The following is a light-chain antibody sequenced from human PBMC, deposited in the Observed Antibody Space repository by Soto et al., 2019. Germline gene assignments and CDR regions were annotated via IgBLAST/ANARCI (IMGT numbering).Light chain of an antibody. J-gene: IGLJ2*01. CDR1: GSNIGAGFD. CDR2: GNN. V-gene: IGLV1-40*01. CDR3: QSYDSSLRGAL. Sequence: QAVVTQPPSVSGAPGQRVTISCTGSGSNIGAGFDVHWYQQLPRTAPKLLIFGNNNRPSGVPDRFSGSKSDTSASLAITGLQAEDEADYYCQSYDSSLRGALFGGGTKLTVL.